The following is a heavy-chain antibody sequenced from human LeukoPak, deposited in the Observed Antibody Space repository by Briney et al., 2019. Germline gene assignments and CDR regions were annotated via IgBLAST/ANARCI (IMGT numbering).Heavy chain of an antibody. CDR2: ISGSGGST. Sequence: GGSLRLSCEASGFSFSIYGMRWVRQARGKWLEWVPAISGSGGSTYYADSVKGRFTISRDNSKNTLYLQMNSLRAEDTAVYYCAKVLSGRPRYFDYWGQGTLVTVSS. J-gene: IGHJ4*02. CDR3: AKVLSGRPRYFDY. D-gene: IGHD3-9*01. V-gene: IGHV3-23*01. CDR1: GFSFSIYG.